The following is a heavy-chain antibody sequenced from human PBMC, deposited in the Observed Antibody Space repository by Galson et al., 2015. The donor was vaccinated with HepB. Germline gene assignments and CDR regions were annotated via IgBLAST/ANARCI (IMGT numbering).Heavy chain of an antibody. CDR1: GYTFTSYA. CDR3: ARDRGITMVRGVIGSLDY. J-gene: IGHJ4*02. D-gene: IGHD3-10*01. V-gene: IGHV1-3*01. Sequence: SVKVSCKASGYTFTSYAMHWVRQAPGQRLEWMGWINAGNGNTKYSQKFQGRVTITRDTSASTAYMELSSLRSEDTAVYYCARDRGITMVRGVIGSLDYWGQGTLVTVSS. CDR2: INAGNGNT.